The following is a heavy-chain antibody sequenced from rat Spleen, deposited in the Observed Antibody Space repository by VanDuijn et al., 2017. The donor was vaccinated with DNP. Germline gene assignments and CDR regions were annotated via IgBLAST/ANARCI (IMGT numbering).Heavy chain of an antibody. J-gene: IGHJ2*01. Sequence: EVQLVESGGGLVQPGGSLKLSCAASGFTFSDYSMAWVRQAPKKGLEWVATITYDVIRTYYRDSVKGRFTISRDNAKSTLNLQMDSLRSEDTATYYCARRGYGGRGFFDYWGQGVMVTVSS. CDR2: ITYDVIRT. D-gene: IGHD1-11*01. V-gene: IGHV5-7*01. CDR1: GFTFSDYS. CDR3: ARRGYGGRGFFDY.